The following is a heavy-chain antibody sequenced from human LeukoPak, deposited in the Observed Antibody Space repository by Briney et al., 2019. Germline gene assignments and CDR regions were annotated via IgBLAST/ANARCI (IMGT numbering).Heavy chain of an antibody. D-gene: IGHD6-13*01. CDR2: INHSGST. V-gene: IGHV4-34*01. J-gene: IGHJ3*02. CDR3: ARTTSSWYYDSFDI. Sequence: KPSETLSLTCAVYGGSFSGYYWSWIRQPPGKGLEWIGEINHSGSTNYNPSLKSRVTISLDTSMNHFSLKLSSVTVADTAVYYCARTTSSWYYDSFDIWGQGTMVTVSS. CDR1: GGSFSGYY.